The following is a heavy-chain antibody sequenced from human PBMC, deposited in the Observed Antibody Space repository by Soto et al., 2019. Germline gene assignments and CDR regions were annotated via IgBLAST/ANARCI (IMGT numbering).Heavy chain of an antibody. V-gene: IGHV1-69*08. D-gene: IGHD1-26*01. Sequence: QVQLVQSGAEVKKPGSSVKISCTASGDTFNDRTFTWVXXXXGXXLEWMGRVIPLLDASNYAEKFQDRVTITADKSTNTAYMELSGLKSEDSAIYYCASGKTQMTQDRMGFYYYMDVWGKGTTVTVSS. CDR3: ASGKTQMTQDRMGFYYYMDV. J-gene: IGHJ6*03. CDR2: VIPLLDAS. CDR1: GDTFNDRT.